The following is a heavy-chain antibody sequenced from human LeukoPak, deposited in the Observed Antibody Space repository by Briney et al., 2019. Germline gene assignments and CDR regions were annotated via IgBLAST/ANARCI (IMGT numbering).Heavy chain of an antibody. Sequence: SETLSLTCTVSGDSISTYYWSWIRQPPGKGLEWIGYIYYSGSSNYNPSLKSRVTMSLHTSKNQFSLKLSSVTAADTAVYYCARLGALSTVTTYNWFDPWGQGTLVTVSS. V-gene: IGHV4-59*01. CDR3: ARLGALSTVTTYNWFDP. D-gene: IGHD4-17*01. CDR1: GDSISTYY. J-gene: IGHJ5*02. CDR2: IYYSGSS.